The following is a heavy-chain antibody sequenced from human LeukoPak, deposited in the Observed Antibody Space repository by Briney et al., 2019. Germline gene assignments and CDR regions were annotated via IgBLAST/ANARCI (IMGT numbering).Heavy chain of an antibody. D-gene: IGHD5-24*01. V-gene: IGHV5-51*01. CDR2: IYPADSDT. CDR1: GYSFTYYW. J-gene: IGHJ4*02. CDR3: ARQDGRALYYFDY. Sequence: GESLMISCKGSGYSFTYYWIAWVRQMPGKGLEWMGIIYPADSDTRYSPSFQGQVTISADKSTSTAYLQWSSLKASDTAMYYCARQDGRALYYFDYWGQGTLVTVSS.